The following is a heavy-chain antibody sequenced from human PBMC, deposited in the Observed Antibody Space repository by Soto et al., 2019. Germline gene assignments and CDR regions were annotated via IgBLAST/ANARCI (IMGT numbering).Heavy chain of an antibody. V-gene: IGHV4-39*01. CDR3: ARRREIREYYDSSGYYSRPKYYFDY. Sequence: SETLSLTCTVSGGSISSSSYYWGWIRQPPGKGLEWIGSIYYSGSTYYNPSLKSRVTISVDTSKNQFSLKLSSVTAADTAVYYCARRREIREYYDSSGYYSRPKYYFDYWGQGTLVTVSS. D-gene: IGHD3-22*01. CDR1: GGSISSSSYY. J-gene: IGHJ4*02. CDR2: IYYSGST.